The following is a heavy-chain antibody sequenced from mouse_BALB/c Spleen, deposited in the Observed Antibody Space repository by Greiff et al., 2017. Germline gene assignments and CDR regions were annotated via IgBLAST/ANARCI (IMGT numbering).Heavy chain of an antibody. Sequence: VQLQQSGAELVKPGASVKMSCKASGYTFTSYWMHWVKQRPGQGLEWIGTIDPSDSYTSYNQKFKGKATLTVDTSSSRAYMQLSSLTSEDSAVYYCTRDGREDYYYFDYWGQGTTLTVSS. CDR2: IDPSDSYT. CDR1: GYTFTSYW. V-gene: IGHV1S127*01. D-gene: IGHD2-13*01. J-gene: IGHJ2*01. CDR3: TRDGREDYYYFDY.